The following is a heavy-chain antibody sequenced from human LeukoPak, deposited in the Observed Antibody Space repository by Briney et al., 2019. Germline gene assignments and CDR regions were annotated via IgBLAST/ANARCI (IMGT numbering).Heavy chain of an antibody. Sequence: HTGRSLSLSRAASGFTFSSYEMNWARHAPGEGLGWLSTINGRGGKTFYTDSVKGRFTISRDNSKNTTYLRMNALRGADTAEYFCVKVVEGAAAWDDYYYYYMYVWGKGTTVIVSS. D-gene: IGHD2-2*01. CDR3: VKVVEGAAAWDDYYYYYMYV. CDR2: INGRGGKT. J-gene: IGHJ6*03. V-gene: IGHV3-23*01. CDR1: GFTFSSYE.